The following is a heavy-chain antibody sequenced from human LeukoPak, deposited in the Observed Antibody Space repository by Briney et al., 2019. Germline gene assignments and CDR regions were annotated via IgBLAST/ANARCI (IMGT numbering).Heavy chain of an antibody. CDR1: GFTVSSSC. CDR3: ARPTVKGN. CDR2: IYSGGTT. Sequence: GGSLRLSCAASGFTVSSSCMTWVRQAPGKGLEWVSVIYSGGTTFYADSVKGRFTLSRDNSKNTFYLQMNSLRVEDTAVYYCARPTVKGNWGQGTLVTVSS. D-gene: IGHD2-21*02. V-gene: IGHV3-53*01. J-gene: IGHJ4*02.